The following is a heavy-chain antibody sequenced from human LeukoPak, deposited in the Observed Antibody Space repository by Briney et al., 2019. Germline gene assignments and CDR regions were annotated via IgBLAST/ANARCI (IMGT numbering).Heavy chain of an antibody. CDR1: GGSISSGDYY. D-gene: IGHD3-22*01. V-gene: IGHV4-61*08. Sequence: PSETLSLTCTVSGGSISSGDYYWSWIRQPPGKGLEWIGYIFHSGSTNHNPSLKSRVTISQDTSKNQFSLKLSSVTAADTAVYYCASSYDSSGYSYYFDYWGQGTLVTVSS. CDR3: ASSYDSSGYSYYFDY. J-gene: IGHJ4*02. CDR2: IFHSGST.